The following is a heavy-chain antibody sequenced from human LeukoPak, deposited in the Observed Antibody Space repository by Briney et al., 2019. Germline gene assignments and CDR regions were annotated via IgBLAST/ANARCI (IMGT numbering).Heavy chain of an antibody. J-gene: IGHJ4*02. CDR1: GGSMSSYY. V-gene: IGHV4-59*01. CDR3: ARGLTIYDILTAYYTFPYFDY. D-gene: IGHD3-9*01. CDR2: IYYSGST. Sequence: SETLSLTCSVSGGSMSSYYWSWIRQPPGKGREWIGYIYYSGSTNYNPSLKSRVTISVDTSKNQFSLNLSSVTAADTAVYYCARGLTIYDILTAYYTFPYFDYWGQGTLVTVSS.